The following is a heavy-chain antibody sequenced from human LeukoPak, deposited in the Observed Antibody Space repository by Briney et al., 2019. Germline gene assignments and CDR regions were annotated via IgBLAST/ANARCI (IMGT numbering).Heavy chain of an antibody. V-gene: IGHV1-2*02. CDR2: INPNSGGT. CDR1: GYTFTGYY. Sequence: VASVKVSCKASGYTFTGYYMHWVRQAPGQGPEWMGWINPNSGGTNYAQKFQGRVTMTRDTSISTAYMELSRLRSDDTAVYYCARASVRIAAAGTDIDYWGQGTLVTVSS. D-gene: IGHD6-13*01. J-gene: IGHJ4*02. CDR3: ARASVRIAAAGTDIDY.